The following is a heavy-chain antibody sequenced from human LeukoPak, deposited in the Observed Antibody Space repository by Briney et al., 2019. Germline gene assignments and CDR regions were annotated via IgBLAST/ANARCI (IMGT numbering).Heavy chain of an antibody. CDR1: GFVFSDYA. CDR3: LRGDRRDY. Sequence: GGSLRLSCAASGFVFSDYAFHWVRQAPGKGLEWVALIRHDGSNHYYADSLKGRFTTSRDNAKDSLYLQMNSLRVEDTAVYYCLRGDRRDYWGQGTLVTVSS. V-gene: IGHV3-30*02. CDR2: IRHDGSNH. J-gene: IGHJ4*02.